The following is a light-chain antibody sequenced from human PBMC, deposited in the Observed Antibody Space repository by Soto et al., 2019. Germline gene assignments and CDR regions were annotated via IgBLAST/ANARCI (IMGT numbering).Light chain of an antibody. CDR1: TGAVTSNDH. CDR2: DTS. J-gene: IGLJ2*01. V-gene: IGLV7-46*01. Sequence: QAVVTQEPSLTVSPGGTVTLTCGSSTGAVTSNDHRYWFQQKAGQAPRTLIYDTSNKHSWTPARFSGSLLGDKAALTLSGAQPEDEAQYYCLLSYNAARVFGGGTKLTVL. CDR3: LLSYNAARV.